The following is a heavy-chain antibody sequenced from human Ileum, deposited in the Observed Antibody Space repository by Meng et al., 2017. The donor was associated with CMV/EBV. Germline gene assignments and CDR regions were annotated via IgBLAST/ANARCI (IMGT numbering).Heavy chain of an antibody. D-gene: IGHD1-1*01. J-gene: IGHJ4*02. Sequence: VRVQERGPRLGKSSETPSLTCTVSGGHIRNYYRNWMRQPDGKGLEWIGRFYTSGSTNYNPSLKSRVTISIDTSKNQFSLKLTSVTAADTAVYYCARDTGTTGTGSLFDYWGQGTLVTVSS. V-gene: IGHV4-4*07. CDR1: GGHIRNYY. CDR3: ARDTGTTGTGSLFDY. CDR2: FYTSGST.